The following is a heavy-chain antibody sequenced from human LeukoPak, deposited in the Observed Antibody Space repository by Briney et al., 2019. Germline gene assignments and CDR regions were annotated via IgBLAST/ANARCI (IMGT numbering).Heavy chain of an antibody. CDR2: INWNGGST. D-gene: IGHD3-22*01. CDR3: ARGRSYYDSSGYYAKNNWFDP. CDR1: GFTFDDYG. Sequence: PGGSLRLSCAASGFTFDDYGMSWVRHAPGKGLEWVSGINWNGGSTGYADSVKGRFTISRDNAKNSLYLQMNSLRAEDTAVYYCARGRSYYDSSGYYAKNNWFDPWGQGTLVTVSS. V-gene: IGHV3-20*04. J-gene: IGHJ5*02.